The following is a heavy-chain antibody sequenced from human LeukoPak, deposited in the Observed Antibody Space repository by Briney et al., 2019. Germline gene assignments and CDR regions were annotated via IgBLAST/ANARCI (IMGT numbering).Heavy chain of an antibody. J-gene: IGHJ4*02. CDR2: IRFDGSNK. Sequence: PGGSLRLSCAASGFTLNTYGMHWVRQAPGKGLEWVAFIRFDGSNKYYADSGKGRFTISRDNSKNTLYLQMNSLRAEDTAVYYCARGGVRAGGNRGVVFDYWGQGTLVTVSS. V-gene: IGHV3-30*02. CDR1: GFTLNTYG. CDR3: ARGGVRAGGNRGVVFDY. D-gene: IGHD4-23*01.